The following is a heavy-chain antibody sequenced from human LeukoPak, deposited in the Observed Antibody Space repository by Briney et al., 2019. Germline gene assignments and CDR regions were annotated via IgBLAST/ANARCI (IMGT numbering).Heavy chain of an antibody. V-gene: IGHV3-64D*06. CDR1: GHPLSTYA. CDR3: VRGALFLWFGEGWYGMDV. Sequence: GGPLRLSCSASGHPLSTYAMHWVRHARGKALEHVSVNSCNGGSTYYSDSVKGRFTISRDTSKNTLYLQMSSLRLEDTAVYYCVRGALFLWFGEGWYGMDVWGQGTTVTVSS. D-gene: IGHD3-10*01. CDR2: NSCNGGST. J-gene: IGHJ6*02.